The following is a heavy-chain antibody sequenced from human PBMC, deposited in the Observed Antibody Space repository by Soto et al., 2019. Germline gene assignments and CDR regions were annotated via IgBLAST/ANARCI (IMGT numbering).Heavy chain of an antibody. CDR2: IYSGGST. CDR1: GFIVSSNY. CDR3: AREPAIPVASNGMDV. Sequence: EVQLVESGGGLIQPGGSLRLSCAASGFIVSSNYMSWVRQAPGKGLEWVSVIYSGGSTYYAASVKGRFTISRDHSKNTLYLQMNSRRVEATAVYYCAREPAIPVASNGMDVWGQGTTVTVSS. D-gene: IGHD6-19*01. V-gene: IGHV3-53*01. J-gene: IGHJ6*02.